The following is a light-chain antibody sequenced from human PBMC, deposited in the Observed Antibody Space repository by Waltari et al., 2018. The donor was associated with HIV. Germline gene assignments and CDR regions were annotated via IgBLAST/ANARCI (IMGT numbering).Light chain of an antibody. CDR2: EVS. CDR3: CSYAGSSTCYV. V-gene: IGLV2-23*02. J-gene: IGLJ1*01. Sequence: QSALTQPASVSGSPGQSITISCTGTSSDVGRYNLVPWYQQPPGKAPKHMIYEVSKRSSGVSNRFSGSKSGNTASLTISGLQADDEADYYCCSYAGSSTCYVFGTGTKVTVL. CDR1: SSDVGRYNL.